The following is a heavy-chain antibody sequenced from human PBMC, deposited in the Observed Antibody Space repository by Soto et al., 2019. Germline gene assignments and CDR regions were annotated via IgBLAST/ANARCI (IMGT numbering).Heavy chain of an antibody. V-gene: IGHV1-69*13. CDR3: ARGRYSSGWHPNWFDP. D-gene: IGHD6-19*01. CDR1: GGTFSSYA. CDR2: IIPIFGTA. Sequence: ASVKVSCKASGGTFSSYAISWVRQAPGQGLEWMGGIIPIFGTANYAQKFQGRVTITADESTSTAYMELSSLRSEDTAVYYCARGRYSSGWHPNWFDPWGQGTLVTVSS. J-gene: IGHJ5*02.